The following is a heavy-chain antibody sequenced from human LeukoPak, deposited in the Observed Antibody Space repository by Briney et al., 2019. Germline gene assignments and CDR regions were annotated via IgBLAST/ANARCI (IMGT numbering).Heavy chain of an antibody. V-gene: IGHV4-34*01. Sequence: SETLSLTCAVYGASFSAYSWKWIRQSPGKGLEWIGEINHSGSTNYNPSLKSRVTISVDTSKNQTSKRQFSLKLNSVTAADTAVYYCTRERSTPGINWFDPWGQGTLVTVSS. CDR1: GASFSAYS. D-gene: IGHD2-2*01. CDR3: TRERSTPGINWFDP. J-gene: IGHJ5*02. CDR2: INHSGST.